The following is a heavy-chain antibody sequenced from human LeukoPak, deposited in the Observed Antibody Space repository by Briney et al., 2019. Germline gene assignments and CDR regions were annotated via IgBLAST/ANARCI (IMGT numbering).Heavy chain of an antibody. CDR1: GGSFSGYY. J-gene: IGHJ4*02. CDR2: INHSGST. Sequence: KPSETLSLTCAVYGGSFSGYYWSWIRQPPGKGLEWTGEINHSGSTNYNPSLKSRVTISVDTSKNQFSLKLSSVTAADTAMYYCARGQFWRGSEIRVWGQGTLVTVSS. D-gene: IGHD1-26*01. V-gene: IGHV4-34*01. CDR3: ARGQFWRGSEIRV.